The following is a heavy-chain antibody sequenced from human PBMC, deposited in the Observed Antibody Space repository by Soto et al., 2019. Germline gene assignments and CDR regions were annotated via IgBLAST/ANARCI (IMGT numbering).Heavy chain of an antibody. CDR1: GFTFSTYW. D-gene: IGHD2-15*01. CDR3: ARGISTPGIDYWGQGTLVTVSSGMDV. Sequence: PGGSLRLSCAASGFTFSTYWMNWVRQAPGKGLEWVANINQDGSEKSFVDSVKGRFTISRDNAKNSLYLQMNSLRAEDTAVYYCARGISTPGIDYWGQGTLVTVSSGMDVWGQGTTVTVSS. CDR2: INQDGSEK. V-gene: IGHV3-7*03. J-gene: IGHJ6*02.